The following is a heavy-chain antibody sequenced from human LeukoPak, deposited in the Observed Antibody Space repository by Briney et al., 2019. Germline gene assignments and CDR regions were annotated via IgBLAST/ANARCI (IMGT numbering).Heavy chain of an antibody. CDR1: GYTFTGYY. D-gene: IGHD3-10*01. CDR3: ARPRSAGSRDGNWFDP. CDR2: INPNSGGT. Sequence: ASXKVSCKASGYTFTGYYMHWVRQAPGQGLEWMGRINPNSGGTNYAQKFQGRVTMTRDTSISTAYMELSRLRSDDTAVYYCARPRSAGSRDGNWFDPWGQGTLVTVSS. J-gene: IGHJ5*02. V-gene: IGHV1-2*06.